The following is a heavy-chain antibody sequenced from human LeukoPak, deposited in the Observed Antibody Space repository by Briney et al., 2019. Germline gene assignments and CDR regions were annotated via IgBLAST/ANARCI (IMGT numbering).Heavy chain of an antibody. CDR2: IYYSGIT. Sequence: KPSETLSLTCTVSGGSISSNNFYWDWTRQPPGKGLEWIGNIYYSGITYYNPSLNSRVTISVDTSKNQFSLKLSSVTAADTAVYYCARYSSSVGWFDPWGQGTLVTVSS. J-gene: IGHJ5*02. CDR3: ARYSSSVGWFDP. D-gene: IGHD6-6*01. CDR1: GGSISSNNFY. V-gene: IGHV4-39*01.